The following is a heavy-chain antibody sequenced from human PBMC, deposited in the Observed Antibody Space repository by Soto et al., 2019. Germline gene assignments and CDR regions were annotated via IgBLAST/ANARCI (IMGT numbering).Heavy chain of an antibody. CDR2: IIPIFGTA. J-gene: IGHJ4*02. CDR3: ARDNARRDGYNFDY. Sequence: SVKVSCKASGGTFSSYAISCVRQAPGQGLEWMGGIIPIFGTANYAQKFQGRVTITADESTSTAYMELSSLRSEDTAVYYCARDNARRDGYNFDYWGQGTLVTVSS. D-gene: IGHD5-12*01. V-gene: IGHV1-69*13. CDR1: GGTFSSYA.